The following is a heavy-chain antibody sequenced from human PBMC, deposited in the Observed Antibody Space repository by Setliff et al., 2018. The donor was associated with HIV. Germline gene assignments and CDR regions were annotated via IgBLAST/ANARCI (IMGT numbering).Heavy chain of an antibody. CDR3: ARDGEEYVNGWYWWADYYYYGMDV. CDR1: GFTFSTYA. V-gene: IGHV3-21*05. J-gene: IGHJ6*02. D-gene: IGHD2-8*02. CDR2: VSRDSNNI. Sequence: GGSLRLSCAASGFTFSTYAMNWVRQTSGKGLEWVAYVSRDSNNIYYADSVKGRFTISRDNAKNSLYLQMNSLRGEDTAVYYCARDGEEYVNGWYWWADYYYYGMDVWGQGTTVTVSS.